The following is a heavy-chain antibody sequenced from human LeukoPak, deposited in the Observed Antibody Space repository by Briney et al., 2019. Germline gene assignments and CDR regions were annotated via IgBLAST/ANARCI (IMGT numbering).Heavy chain of an antibody. CDR3: ARDSRAGYSSSWIHYGMDV. Sequence: SQTLSLTCAISGDSVSSNSAAWNWIRQSPSRGLEWLGRTYYRSKWYNDYAVSVKSRITINPDTSKNQFSLQLNSVTPEDTAVYYCARDSRAGYSSSWIHYGMDVWGQGTTVTVSS. V-gene: IGHV6-1*01. CDR1: GDSVSSNSAA. D-gene: IGHD6-13*01. J-gene: IGHJ6*02. CDR2: TYYRSKWYN.